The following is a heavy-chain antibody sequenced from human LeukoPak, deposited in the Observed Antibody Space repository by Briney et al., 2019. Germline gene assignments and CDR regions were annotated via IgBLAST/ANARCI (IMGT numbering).Heavy chain of an antibody. D-gene: IGHD1/OR15-1a*01. CDR2: IYYSGST. CDR3: ARDLEQTWFDP. V-gene: IGHV4-31*03. Sequence: TSQTLSLTCTVSGGSISSGGYYWSWIRQHTGKGLEWIGYIYYSGSTYYNPSLKSRVTISVDTSKNQFSLKLSSVTAADTAVYYCARDLEQTWFDPWGQGTLATVSS. J-gene: IGHJ5*02. CDR1: GGSISSGGYY.